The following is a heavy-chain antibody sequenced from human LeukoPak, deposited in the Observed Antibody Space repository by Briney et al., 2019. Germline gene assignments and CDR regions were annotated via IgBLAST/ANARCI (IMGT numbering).Heavy chain of an antibody. V-gene: IGHV4-38-2*02. CDR1: GYSISSGYF. CDR2: INHSGST. CDR3: ARRHYSLGYHFDY. J-gene: IGHJ4*02. Sequence: SETLSLTCTVSGYSISSGYFWGWMRQPPGKGLEWIGEINHSGSTNYNPSLKSRVTISVDTSKNQFSLKLSSVTAADTAVYYCARRHYSLGYHFDYWGQGTLVTVSS. D-gene: IGHD2-15*01.